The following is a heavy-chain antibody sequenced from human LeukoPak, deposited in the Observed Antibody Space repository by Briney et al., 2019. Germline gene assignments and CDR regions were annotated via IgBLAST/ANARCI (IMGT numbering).Heavy chain of an antibody. CDR1: GGTFSSYA. V-gene: IGHV1-69*04. D-gene: IGHD3-22*01. Sequence: SVKVSCKASGGTFSSYAISWVRQAPGQGLEWMGRIIPILGIANYAQKFQGRVTITADKSTSTAYMELSSLRSEDTAVYYCARCSSGYCLDYWGQGTLVTVSS. CDR2: IIPILGIA. CDR3: ARCSSGYCLDY. J-gene: IGHJ4*02.